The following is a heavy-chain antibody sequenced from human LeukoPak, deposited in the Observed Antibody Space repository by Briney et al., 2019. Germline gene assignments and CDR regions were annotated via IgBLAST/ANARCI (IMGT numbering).Heavy chain of an antibody. CDR1: GYTFTTYG. J-gene: IGHJ4*02. CDR2: ISTYDDNI. D-gene: IGHD3-9*01. Sequence: ASVKVSCKASGYTFTTYGLSWVRQAPAQGLEWLGWISTYDDNIKYAQSLQGRLTLTIDTSTSTAYMELRSLTSDDTAVYYCARETYSNILTGTDYWGPGTLVTVSS. CDR3: ARETYSNILTGTDY. V-gene: IGHV1-18*01.